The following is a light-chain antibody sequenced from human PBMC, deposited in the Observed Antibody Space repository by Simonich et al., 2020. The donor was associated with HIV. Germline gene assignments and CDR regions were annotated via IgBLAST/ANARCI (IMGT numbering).Light chain of an antibody. CDR1: QSISSY. V-gene: IGKV1-39*01. Sequence: IQMTQSPSSLSASVGDRVTIPCRASQSISSYLNWYHQKPGKAPKLLIYAASSLQSGVPSRFRGSGSGTDFILTISSLQPEDFATYYCQQSYSTPLTFGGGTKVDIK. CDR3: QQSYSTPLT. CDR2: AAS. J-gene: IGKJ4*01.